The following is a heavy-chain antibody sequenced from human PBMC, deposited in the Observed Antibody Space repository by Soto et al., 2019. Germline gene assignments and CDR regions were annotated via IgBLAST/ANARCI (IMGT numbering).Heavy chain of an antibody. CDR1: GGSINYSY. Sequence: SETRSLTCTVSGGSINYSYWTWIRQPPGKGLEWIGYISYTGSANYNASLKSRLTISVDTSKSQFSLKLSSVTAADTALYYCARVNYGDYYYGMDVWGQGTTVTVSS. D-gene: IGHD4-17*01. V-gene: IGHV4-59*01. J-gene: IGHJ6*02. CDR2: ISYTGSA. CDR3: ARVNYGDYYYGMDV.